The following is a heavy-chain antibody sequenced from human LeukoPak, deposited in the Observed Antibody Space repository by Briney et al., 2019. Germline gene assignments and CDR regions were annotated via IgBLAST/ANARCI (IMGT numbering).Heavy chain of an antibody. Sequence: GGSLRLSCAASGFPFSSYAMNWVRLAPGKGLEWVSAITDNGNTTYYADSVKGRFTISRDNSKNTLYLQMNSLRAEDTAVYYCASSHPLGSNNDYYTPFDYWGQETLVTVSS. J-gene: IGHJ4*02. CDR2: ITDNGNTT. D-gene: IGHD3-3*01. CDR1: GFPFSSYA. CDR3: ASSHPLGSNNDYYTPFDY. V-gene: IGHV3-23*01.